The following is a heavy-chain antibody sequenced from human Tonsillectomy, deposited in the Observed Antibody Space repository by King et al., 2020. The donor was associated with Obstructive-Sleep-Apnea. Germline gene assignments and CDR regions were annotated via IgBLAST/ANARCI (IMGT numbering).Heavy chain of an antibody. Sequence: VQLVESGGGLVHPGGSLRLSCVASGCTFSGYWMHWVRQAPGKGLVWVSCINGDGSSTSYADSVKGRFTISRDNAKNTLYLQMNSVRAEDTSVYYCTRDFLAGFDPWGQGTLVTVSS. CDR2: INGDGSST. CDR3: TRDFLAGFDP. CDR1: GCTFSGYW. D-gene: IGHD2/OR15-2a*01. V-gene: IGHV3-74*01. J-gene: IGHJ5*02.